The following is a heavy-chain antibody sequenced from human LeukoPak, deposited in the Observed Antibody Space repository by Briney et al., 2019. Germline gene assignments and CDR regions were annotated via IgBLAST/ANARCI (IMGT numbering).Heavy chain of an antibody. CDR3: ARVVLRFVEWSLRGNWFDP. V-gene: IGHV4-4*02. CDR1: GGSISSSNR. J-gene: IGHJ5*02. Sequence: SETLSLTCAVSGGSISSSNRWSWVRQPPGKGLEWIGEIDHGGNTKYNPSLKSRVTMSVDKSKNQFSLKLNSVTAADTAVYYCARVVLRFVEWSLRGNWFDPWGQGTLVTVSS. D-gene: IGHD3-3*01. CDR2: IDHGGNT.